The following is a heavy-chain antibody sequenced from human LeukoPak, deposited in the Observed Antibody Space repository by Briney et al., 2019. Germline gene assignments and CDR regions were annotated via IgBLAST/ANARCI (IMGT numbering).Heavy chain of an antibody. CDR1: GFTFNTAW. Sequence: KPGGSLRLSCAASGFTFNTAWLTWARQAPGQGLEWVGLIKDKANGETTDYAAPVKGRFIISRDDSKNTLYLQMNSLRAEDTAVYYCARPPYSSSWDPGWFDPWGQGTLITVSS. CDR3: ARPPYSSSWDPGWFDP. D-gene: IGHD6-13*01. V-gene: IGHV3-15*01. CDR2: IKDKANGETT. J-gene: IGHJ5*02.